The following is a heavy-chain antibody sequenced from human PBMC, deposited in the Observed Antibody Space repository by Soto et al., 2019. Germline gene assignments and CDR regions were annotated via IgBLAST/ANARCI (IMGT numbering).Heavy chain of an antibody. D-gene: IGHD2-8*02. J-gene: IGHJ3*02. CDR3: AKATATGGGAFDI. Sequence: GGALRLSCAVSRFTCSSYDMSWVRQAPDKGLEWVSTILGCGSTHYPDSVKGRFTISRDNAKNTVFLQMNSLTPGDTAVYYCAKATATGGGAFDICGQRIVVTVSS. V-gene: IGHV3-23*01. CDR1: RFTCSSYD. CDR2: ILGCGST.